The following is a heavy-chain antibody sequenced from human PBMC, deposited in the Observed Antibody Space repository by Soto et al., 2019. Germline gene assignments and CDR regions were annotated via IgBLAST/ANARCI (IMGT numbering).Heavy chain of an antibody. CDR2: IYYSGST. Sequence: SETLSLTCTVSGGSISSSGYYWGWIRQPPGKGLEWIGSIYYSGSTYYNPSLKSRVTISVDTSKNQFSLKLSSVTAADTAVYYCATQEVGGSYVYTFDPWGQGTRVTVSS. CDR1: GGSISSSGYY. D-gene: IGHD1-26*01. V-gene: IGHV4-39*01. J-gene: IGHJ5*02. CDR3: ATQEVGGSYVYTFDP.